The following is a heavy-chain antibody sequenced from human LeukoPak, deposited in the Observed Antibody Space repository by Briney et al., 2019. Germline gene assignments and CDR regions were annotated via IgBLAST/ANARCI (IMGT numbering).Heavy chain of an antibody. Sequence: GGSLRLSCATSGFTFSYYWMSWVRQAPGQGLVWVSSISGDGRISYADSVKGRFTISRDNARDTLDLQMNNLRVEDTAIYYCAKVGVVLGKWLDPWGQGTVVVVSS. CDR1: GFTFSYYW. CDR3: AKVGVVLGKWLDP. D-gene: IGHD3-10*01. V-gene: IGHV3-74*01. CDR2: ISGDGRI. J-gene: IGHJ5*02.